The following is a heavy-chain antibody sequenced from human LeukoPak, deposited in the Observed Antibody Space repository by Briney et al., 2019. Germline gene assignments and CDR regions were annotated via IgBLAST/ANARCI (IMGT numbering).Heavy chain of an antibody. CDR1: GFTFSSYA. CDR2: ISGTGGYT. J-gene: IGHJ6*04. CDR3: AELGITMIGGV. V-gene: IGHV3-23*01. D-gene: IGHD3-10*02. Sequence: GGSLRLSCGASGFTFSSYAMTWVRQAPGKGLEWVSAISGTGGYTYYTDSVKGRFTISRDNAKNSLYLQMNSLRAEDTAVYYCAELGITMIGGVWGKGTTVTISS.